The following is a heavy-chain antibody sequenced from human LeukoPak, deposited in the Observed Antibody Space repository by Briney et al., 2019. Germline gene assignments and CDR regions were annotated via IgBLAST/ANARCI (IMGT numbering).Heavy chain of an antibody. CDR2: INPDGSNT. V-gene: IGHV3-74*01. Sequence: TGGSLRLSCAASGFTFSNYWMHWVRQDPGKGLVWVSYINPDGSNTNYADSVKGRFTISRDNAKNALYLQMNSLRAEDTAVYYCAKDLRYGSADYWGQGTLVTVSS. D-gene: IGHD3-10*01. CDR3: AKDLRYGSADY. CDR1: GFTFSNYW. J-gene: IGHJ4*02.